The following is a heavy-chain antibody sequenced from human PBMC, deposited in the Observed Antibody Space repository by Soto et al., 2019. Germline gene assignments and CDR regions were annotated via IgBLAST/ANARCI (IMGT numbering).Heavy chain of an antibody. V-gene: IGHV4-59*01. CDR2: IYYSGST. CDR1: CSSISSYY. Sequence: PSETLSLTCTVSCSSISSYYWSWIRQPAGKGLEWIGYIYYSGSTNYNPSLKSRVTISVDTSKNQFSLKLSSVTAADTAVYYCARESVAYSSGWYWFDPWGQGTLVTVSS. J-gene: IGHJ5*02. CDR3: ARESVAYSSGWYWFDP. D-gene: IGHD6-19*01.